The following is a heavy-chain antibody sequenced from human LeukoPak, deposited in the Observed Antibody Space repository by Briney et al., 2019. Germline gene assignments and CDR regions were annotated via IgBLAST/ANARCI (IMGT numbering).Heavy chain of an antibody. CDR3: ARDYGHSSSWYWFDP. V-gene: IGHV1-69*04. Sequence: SVKVSCKASGGTLSSYAISWVRQAPGQGLEWMGRIIPILGIANYAQKFQGRVTITADKSTSTAYMELSSLRSEDTAVYYCARDYGHSSSWYWFDPWGQGTLVTVSS. D-gene: IGHD6-13*01. CDR1: GGTLSSYA. J-gene: IGHJ5*02. CDR2: IIPILGIA.